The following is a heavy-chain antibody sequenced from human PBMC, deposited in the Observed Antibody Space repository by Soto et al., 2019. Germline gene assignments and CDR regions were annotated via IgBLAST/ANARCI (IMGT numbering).Heavy chain of an antibody. D-gene: IGHD2-15*01. CDR1: GYTFTSYD. CDR2: MNPNSGNT. V-gene: IGHV1-8*01. CDR3: ARGRGYGSCGSCQRGAAP. J-gene: IGHJ5*02. Sequence: GAAVQGSCKASGYTFTSYDINWVRQATGQGLEWMGWMNPNSGNTGYAQKFQGRVTMTRNTSISTAYMELSSLRSEDTAVYYCARGRGYGSCGSCQRGAAPRGQGPRVTVPS.